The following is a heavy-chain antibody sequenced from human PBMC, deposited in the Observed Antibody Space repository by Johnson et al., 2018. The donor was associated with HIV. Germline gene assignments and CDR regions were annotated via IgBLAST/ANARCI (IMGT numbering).Heavy chain of an antibody. CDR1: GFTFSSYA. V-gene: IGHV3-30-3*01. Sequence: QVQLVESGGGVVQPGRSLRLSCAASGFTFSSYAMHWVRQAPGKGLEWVAVISYDGNNKYYADSVKGRFTISRDNSRNTLYLQMNTLRTEDTALYYCAKVGRIGVAIGNDAFDIWGQGTMVTVSS. CDR3: AKVGRIGVAIGNDAFDI. CDR2: ISYDGNNK. D-gene: IGHD2-21*01. J-gene: IGHJ3*02.